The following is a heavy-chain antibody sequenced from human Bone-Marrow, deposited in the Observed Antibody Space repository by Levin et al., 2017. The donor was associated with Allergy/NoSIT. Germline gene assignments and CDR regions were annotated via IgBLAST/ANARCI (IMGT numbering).Heavy chain of an antibody. D-gene: IGHD3-22*01. CDR1: GFTFSSYA. Sequence: GESLKISCAASGFTFSSYAMSWVRQAPGKGLEWVSAISGSGGSTYYADSVKGRFTISRDNSENTLYLQMNSLRAEDTAVYYCAKDSPAVVVITGDFDYWGQGTLVTVSS. J-gene: IGHJ4*02. V-gene: IGHV3-23*01. CDR3: AKDSPAVVVITGDFDY. CDR2: ISGSGGST.